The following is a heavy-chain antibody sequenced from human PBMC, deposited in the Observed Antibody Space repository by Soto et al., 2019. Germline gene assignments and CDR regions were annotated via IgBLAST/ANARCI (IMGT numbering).Heavy chain of an antibody. J-gene: IGHJ4*02. D-gene: IGHD6-19*01. V-gene: IGHV1-2*02. CDR1: GYTFTGYY. CDR3: ARGRGSSGRLFDY. CDR2: INPNSGGT. Sequence: ASVKVSCKASGYTFTGYYMHWLRQATGQGLEWMGWINPNSGGTNYAQKFQGRVTMTRDTSISTAYMELSRLRSDDTAVYYCARGRGSSGRLFDYWGQGTLVTVSS.